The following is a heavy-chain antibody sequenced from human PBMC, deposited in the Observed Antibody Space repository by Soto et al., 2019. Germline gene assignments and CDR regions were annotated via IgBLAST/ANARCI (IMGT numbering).Heavy chain of an antibody. Sequence: SETLSLTCAVYGGSFSGYYWSWIRQPPGKGLEWIGEINHSGSTKYNPSLKSRVTISVDTSKNQFSLKPSSVTAADTAVYYCARGLPYSYGYYYYYGMDVWGQGTTVTVSS. D-gene: IGHD5-18*01. V-gene: IGHV4-34*01. CDR3: ARGLPYSYGYYYYYGMDV. J-gene: IGHJ6*02. CDR2: INHSGST. CDR1: GGSFSGYY.